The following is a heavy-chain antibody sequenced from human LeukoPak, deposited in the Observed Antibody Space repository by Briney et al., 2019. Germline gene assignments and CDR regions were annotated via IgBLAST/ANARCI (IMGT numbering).Heavy chain of an antibody. J-gene: IGHJ5*02. V-gene: IGHV3-30*18. CDR3: AKVGRNYGDYNGWFDP. CDR2: MSYDGGNK. CDR1: GFILTDYG. D-gene: IGHD4-17*01. Sequence: GRPLRLSCAASGFILTDYGMRWVRQAPGKGLDWVAFMSYDGGNKYYADSVKGRFTISRDNSKNTLYLQMNTLRAEDTAVYYCAKVGRNYGDYNGWFDPWGQGTLVTVSS.